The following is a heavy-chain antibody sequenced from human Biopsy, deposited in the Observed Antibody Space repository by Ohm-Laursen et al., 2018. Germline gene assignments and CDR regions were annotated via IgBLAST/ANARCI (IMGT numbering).Heavy chain of an antibody. D-gene: IGHD3-16*01. CDR3: GRSYGIMAAPVHL. CDR1: GFTFSDYQ. V-gene: IGHV3-11*01. Sequence: SLRLSCTASGFTFSDYQMSWIRQTPGKGLEWVSHISSGGSTIFHADSVKSRFTISRDDAKGSLYLQMTNLRAEDTAVYYCGRSYGIMAAPVHLWGQGTLVTVSS. J-gene: IGHJ4*01. CDR2: ISSGGSTI.